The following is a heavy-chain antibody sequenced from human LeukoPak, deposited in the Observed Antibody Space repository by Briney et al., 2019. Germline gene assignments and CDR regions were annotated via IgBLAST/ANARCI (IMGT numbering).Heavy chain of an antibody. Sequence: PGRSLRLSCAASGFTFSSYGMHWVRQAPGKGLEWVAVIWYDGSNKYYADSVKGRFTISRDNTENTLYLHMNSLRAEDTAVYYCATTDFDYWGQGTLVTVSS. CDR3: ATTDFDY. CDR1: GFTFSSYG. CDR2: IWYDGSNK. V-gene: IGHV3-33*08. J-gene: IGHJ4*02. D-gene: IGHD1-1*01.